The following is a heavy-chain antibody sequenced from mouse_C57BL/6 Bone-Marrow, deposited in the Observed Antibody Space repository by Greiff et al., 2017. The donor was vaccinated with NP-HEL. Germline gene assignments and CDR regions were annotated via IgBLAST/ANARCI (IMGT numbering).Heavy chain of an antibody. Sequence: VKLMESGPELVKPGASVKISCKASGYAFSSSWMNWVKQRPGKGLEWIGRIYPGDGDTNYNGKFKGKATLTADKSSSTAHMPLSSLTSEDSAVYVGARVDEYDGYWGQGTTLTVSS. V-gene: IGHV1-82*01. CDR3: ARVDEYDGY. CDR1: GYAFSSSW. D-gene: IGHD2-4*01. CDR2: IYPGDGDT. J-gene: IGHJ2*01.